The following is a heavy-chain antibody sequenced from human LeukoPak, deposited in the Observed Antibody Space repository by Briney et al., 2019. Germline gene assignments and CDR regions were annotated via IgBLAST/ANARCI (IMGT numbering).Heavy chain of an antibody. V-gene: IGHV3-23*01. J-gene: IGHJ4*02. Sequence: QTGGSLRLSCAASGFTFNICAMSWVRQAPGKGLEWVSAISGSGGSTYYADSVKGRFTISRDNSKNTLYLQMNSLRAEDTAVYYCAKGREQQLDEAYYFDYWGQGTLVTVSS. D-gene: IGHD6-13*01. CDR3: AKGREQQLDEAYYFDY. CDR2: ISGSGGST. CDR1: GFTFNICA.